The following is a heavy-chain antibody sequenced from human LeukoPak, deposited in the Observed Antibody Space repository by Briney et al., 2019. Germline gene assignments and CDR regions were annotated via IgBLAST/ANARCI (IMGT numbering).Heavy chain of an antibody. V-gene: IGHV3-30*18. CDR1: GFTFSSYW. D-gene: IGHD3-10*01. J-gene: IGHJ4*02. CDR3: AKGPTYYYGSGSYFGY. CDR2: ISYDGSNK. Sequence: GGSLRLSCAASGFTFSSYWMSWVRQAPGKGLEWVAVISYDGSNKYYADSVKGRFTISRDNSKNTLYLQMNSLRAEDTAVYYCAKGPTYYYGSGSYFGYWGQGTLVTVSS.